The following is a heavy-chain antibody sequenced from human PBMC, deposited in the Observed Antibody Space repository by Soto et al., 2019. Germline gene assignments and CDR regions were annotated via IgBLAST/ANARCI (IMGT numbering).Heavy chain of an antibody. Sequence: EVQLVESGGGLVQPGGSLTLSCASSGFTFTTYWMHWVRQAPGKGLVWVSRIKGDGSSTSQAVSMEGRFTISRDNAKNTVYLQMTSLRAEDTAVYYCARGGRNIYAADVWGQGTTVIVSS. D-gene: IGHD3-16*01. CDR3: ARGGRNIYAADV. J-gene: IGHJ6*02. CDR1: GFTFTTYW. CDR2: IKGDGSST. V-gene: IGHV3-74*01.